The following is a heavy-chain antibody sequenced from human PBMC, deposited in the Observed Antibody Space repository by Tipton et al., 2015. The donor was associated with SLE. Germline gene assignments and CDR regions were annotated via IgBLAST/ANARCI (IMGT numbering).Heavy chain of an antibody. Sequence: TLSLTCAVSGYSISSGYYWGWVRQAPGKGLEWVAFIRYDGSNKYYADSVKGRFTISRDNSKNTLYLQMNSLRAEDTAVYYCAKDVNAFGIWGQGTMVTVSS. CDR3: AKDVNAFGI. V-gene: IGHV3-30*02. J-gene: IGHJ3*02. CDR2: IRYDGSNK. CDR1: GYSISSGYY.